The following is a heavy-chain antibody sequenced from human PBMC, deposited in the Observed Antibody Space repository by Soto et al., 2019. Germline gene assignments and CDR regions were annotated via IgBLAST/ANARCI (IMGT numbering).Heavy chain of an antibody. CDR3: ARGTLGYCSSTSCYLTGGRFDP. J-gene: IGHJ5*02. CDR2: IYHSGST. D-gene: IGHD2-2*01. CDR1: GGSISSSNW. Sequence: SETLSLTCAVSGGSISSSNWWSWVRQPPGKGLEWIGEIYHSGSTNYNPSLKSRVTISVDKSKNQFSLKLSSVTAADTAVYYCARGTLGYCSSTSCYLTGGRFDPWGQGTLVTVSS. V-gene: IGHV4-4*02.